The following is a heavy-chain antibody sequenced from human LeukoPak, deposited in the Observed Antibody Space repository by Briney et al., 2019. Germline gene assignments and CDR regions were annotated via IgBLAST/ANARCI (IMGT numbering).Heavy chain of an antibody. CDR3: ARVDVFGVVSSDYYYYYMDV. Sequence: SETLSLICSVSGGSISGYYWSWIRQPAGKGLEWIGRIYTSGSTNYNPSLKSRVTMSVDTSKNQFSLKLSYVTAADTPVYYCARVDVFGVVSSDYYYYYMDVWGKGTTVTVSS. V-gene: IGHV4-4*07. CDR2: IYTSGST. J-gene: IGHJ6*03. CDR1: GGSISGYY. D-gene: IGHD3-3*01.